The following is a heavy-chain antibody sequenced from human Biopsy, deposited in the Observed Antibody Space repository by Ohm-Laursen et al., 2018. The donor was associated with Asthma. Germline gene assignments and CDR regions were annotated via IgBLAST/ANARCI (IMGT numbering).Heavy chain of an antibody. Sequence: SDTLSLTCIVSGDAMSTSGSYWGWIRQSPGKGLKWIGSIYYSGRTYYNPSLESRVTISADSSKNPFSLKVTSVTAADTAVYYCARAVSSSSYWYFDLWSRGDLVTVSS. V-gene: IGHV4-39*02. CDR1: GDAMSTSGSY. CDR3: ARAVSSSSYWYFDL. J-gene: IGHJ2*01. CDR2: IYYSGRT. D-gene: IGHD6-6*01.